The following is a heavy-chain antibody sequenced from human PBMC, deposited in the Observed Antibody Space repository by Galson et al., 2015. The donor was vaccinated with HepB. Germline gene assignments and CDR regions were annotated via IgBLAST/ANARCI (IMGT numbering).Heavy chain of an antibody. V-gene: IGHV3-11*06. CDR3: ASERGAGDRYYYGMDV. CDR1: GFTFSDYY. CDR2: ISSSSSYT. Sequence: SLRLSCAASGFTFSDYYMSWIRQAPGKGLEWVSYISSSSSYTNYADSVKGRFTISRDNAKNSLYLQMNSLRAEDTAVYYCASERGAGDRYYYGMDVWGQGTTVTVSS. D-gene: IGHD3-10*01. J-gene: IGHJ6*02.